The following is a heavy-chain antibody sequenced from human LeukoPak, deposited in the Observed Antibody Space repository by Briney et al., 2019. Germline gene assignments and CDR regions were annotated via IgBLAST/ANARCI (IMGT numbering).Heavy chain of an antibody. CDR1: GFTFSGYW. D-gene: IGHD2-15*01. Sequence: QSGGSLRLSCAASGFTFSGYWMHRVRQAPGKGLVWVSRIKSDGSSTTYADSVKGRFTISRDNAKNTLYLEMNSLRAEDTAVYYCARTFAAAHIDYWGQGTLVTVSS. J-gene: IGHJ4*02. CDR2: IKSDGSST. V-gene: IGHV3-74*01. CDR3: ARTFAAAHIDY.